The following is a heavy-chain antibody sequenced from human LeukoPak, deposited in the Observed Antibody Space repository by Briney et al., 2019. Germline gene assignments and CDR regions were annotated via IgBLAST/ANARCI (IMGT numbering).Heavy chain of an antibody. Sequence: PSETLSLTCTVSGGSVSGSYWSWIRQPPGKGLEWIAYMYNSGSTNYNPSLKSRVTISIDTSKNQFSLKLSSLTAADTAIYYCARGIESYGDYGYWGQGILVTVSS. CDR2: MYNSGST. D-gene: IGHD4-17*01. V-gene: IGHV4-59*02. J-gene: IGHJ4*02. CDR1: GGSVSGSY. CDR3: ARGIESYGDYGY.